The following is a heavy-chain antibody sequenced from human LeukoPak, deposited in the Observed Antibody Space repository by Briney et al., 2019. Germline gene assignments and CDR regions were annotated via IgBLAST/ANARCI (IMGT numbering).Heavy chain of an antibody. Sequence: PSETLSLTCTVAGGSMTTHHWNWIRQTPGKGLEWIGYVFDSGRTKENPSLKSRVTLSADTSKNQLSLRLSSVTAADTAVYYCTTIKRGNIFGYFDFWGQGILVTVSS. D-gene: IGHD5-18*01. V-gene: IGHV4-59*11. CDR3: TTIKRGNIFGYFDF. CDR1: GGSMTTHH. J-gene: IGHJ4*02. CDR2: VFDSGRT.